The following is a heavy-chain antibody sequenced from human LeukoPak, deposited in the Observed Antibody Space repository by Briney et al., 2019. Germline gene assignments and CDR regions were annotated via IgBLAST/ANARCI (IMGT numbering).Heavy chain of an antibody. CDR3: ATSLGPLTEY. Sequence: GGSLRLSCAASGFAFSSNWMHWVRQTPGKGLVWVSRINSGGSGTSYADSVEGRFTISRDNAKNALYLQMNSLRAEDTAVYYCATSLGPLTEYWGQGTLVTVSS. CDR2: INSGGSGT. CDR1: GFAFSSNW. V-gene: IGHV3-74*01. D-gene: IGHD7-27*01. J-gene: IGHJ4*02.